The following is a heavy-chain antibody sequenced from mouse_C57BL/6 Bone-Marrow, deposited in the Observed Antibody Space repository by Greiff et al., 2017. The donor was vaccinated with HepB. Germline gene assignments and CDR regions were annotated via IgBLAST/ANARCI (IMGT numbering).Heavy chain of an antibody. V-gene: IGHV5-4*01. J-gene: IGHJ1*03. Sequence: EVKLVESGGGLVKPGGSLKLSCAASGFTFSSYAMSWVRQTPEKRLEWVATISDGGSYTYYPDNVKGRFTISRDNAKNNLYLQMSHLKSEDTAMYYCARDRKYWYFDVWGTGTTVTVSS. CDR1: GFTFSSYA. CDR3: ARDRKYWYFDV. CDR2: ISDGGSYT.